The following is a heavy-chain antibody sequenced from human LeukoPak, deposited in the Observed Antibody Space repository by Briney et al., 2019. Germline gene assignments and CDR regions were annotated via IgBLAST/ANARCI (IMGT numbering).Heavy chain of an antibody. CDR1: GGSFSGYY. CDR2: INHSGST. J-gene: IGHJ4*02. D-gene: IGHD5-18*01. CDR3: ADLQHY. Sequence: SETLSLTCAVYGGSFSGYYWSWIRQPPGKGLEWIGGINHSGSTNYNPSLKSRVTISVDTSKNQFSLKLSSVTAADTAVYYCADLQHYWGQGTLVTVSS. V-gene: IGHV4-34*01.